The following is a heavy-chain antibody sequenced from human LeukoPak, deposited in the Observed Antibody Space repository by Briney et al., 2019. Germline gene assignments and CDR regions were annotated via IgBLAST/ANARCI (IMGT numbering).Heavy chain of an antibody. CDR3: ARDLPFED. D-gene: IGHD2/OR15-2a*01. CDR2: IHPSSGAT. CDR1: GYTFIAYH. V-gene: IGHV1-2*06. J-gene: IGHJ4*02. Sequence: ASVNVSCKASGYTFIAYHMHWVRQAPGQGLEWMGRIHPSSGATNYAQRFQGRLTLTRDTSINTAYMELSRLTSDDTAVYYCARDLPFEDWGQGTLVTVSS.